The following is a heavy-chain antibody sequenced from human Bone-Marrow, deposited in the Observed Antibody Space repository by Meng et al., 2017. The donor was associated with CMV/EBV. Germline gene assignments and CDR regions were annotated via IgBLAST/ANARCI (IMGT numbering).Heavy chain of an antibody. Sequence: GESLKISCAASGFTFNSYWMHWVRQAPGKGLVWVSRINSGGSSTSYADSVKGRFTISRDNAKNTLYLQMHSLRAEDTAVYYCARVLGNYMDVFDFWGQGTMVTVSS. V-gene: IGHV3-74*01. CDR1: GFTFNSYW. CDR3: ARVLGNYMDVFDF. J-gene: IGHJ3*01. D-gene: IGHD3-10*01. CDR2: INSGGSST.